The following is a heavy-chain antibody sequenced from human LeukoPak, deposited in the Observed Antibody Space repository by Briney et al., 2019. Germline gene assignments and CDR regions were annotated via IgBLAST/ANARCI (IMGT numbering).Heavy chain of an antibody. J-gene: IGHJ4*02. CDR2: IVVGSGNT. Sequence: SVKVSCKASGFTFTSSAVQWVRQARGQRLEWIGWIVVGSGNTNYAQKFQEGVTITRDMSTSTAYMELSSLRSEDTAVYYCARGWELLQFPIFDYWGQGTLVTVSS. D-gene: IGHD1-26*01. V-gene: IGHV1-58*01. CDR1: GFTFTSSA. CDR3: ARGWELLQFPIFDY.